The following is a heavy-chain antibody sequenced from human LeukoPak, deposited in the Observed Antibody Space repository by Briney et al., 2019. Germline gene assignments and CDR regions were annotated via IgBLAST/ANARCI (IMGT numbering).Heavy chain of an antibody. V-gene: IGHV1-46*01. D-gene: IGHD4-17*01. CDR3: AREDYGDPVGYYGMDV. Sequence: KFQGRVTITRDTSTSTVYMELSSLRSEDTAVYYCAREDYGDPVGYYGMDVWGQGTTVTVSS. J-gene: IGHJ6*02.